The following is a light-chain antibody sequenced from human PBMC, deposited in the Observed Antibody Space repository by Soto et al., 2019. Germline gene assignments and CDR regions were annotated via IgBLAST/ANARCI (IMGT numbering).Light chain of an antibody. J-gene: IGLJ3*02. V-gene: IGLV1-51*01. CDR1: SSNIGNNY. Sequence: QSVLTQPPSVSAAPGQKVTISCSGSSSNIGNNYVSWYQQLPGTAPKLLIYDNNKRPSGIPDRFSGSKSGTSATLGITGLQTGDEADYYWGTWDSSLSAGVFGGGTQLTVL. CDR3: GTWDSSLSAGV. CDR2: DNN.